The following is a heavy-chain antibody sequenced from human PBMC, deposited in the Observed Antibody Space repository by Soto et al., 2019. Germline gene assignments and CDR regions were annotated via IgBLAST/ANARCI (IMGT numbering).Heavy chain of an antibody. D-gene: IGHD2-15*01. J-gene: IGHJ4*02. CDR2: ISYDGSNK. Sequence: QVQLVESGGGVSQLGRSRRLSVAASGFTLGGYPMHWVGQAPGKGLGGVEVISYDGSNKYYADSVKGRFTISRDNSKNTLYLQMNSLRAEDTAVYYCARCRYDGGSCYSGQVDYWGQGTLVTVSS. CDR3: ARCRYDGGSCYSGQVDY. V-gene: IGHV3-30-3*01. CDR1: GFTLGGYP.